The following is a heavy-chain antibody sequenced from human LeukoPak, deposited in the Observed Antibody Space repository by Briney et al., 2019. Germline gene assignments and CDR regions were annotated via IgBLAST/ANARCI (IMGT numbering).Heavy chain of an antibody. J-gene: IGHJ4*02. D-gene: IGHD1/OR15-1a*01. V-gene: IGHV3-30*02. Sequence: GGSLRLSCAASGFIFSDYGMHWVRQAPGEGLEWVTFIRYDGSNKYYADSVKGRFTISRDNSKNIVYLQMNSLSSEDTAVYYCAKEGTASKPSDLDYWGQGTLVTVSS. CDR1: GFIFSDYG. CDR2: IRYDGSNK. CDR3: AKEGTASKPSDLDY.